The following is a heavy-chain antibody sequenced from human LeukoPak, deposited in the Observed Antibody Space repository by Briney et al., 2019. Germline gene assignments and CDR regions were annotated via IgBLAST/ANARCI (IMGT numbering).Heavy chain of an antibody. CDR3: ARDTGGGYSCYDC. CDR1: GFTFSSYW. Sequence: GGSLRLSCAAAGFTFSSYWMTWIRQAPGKGLEWVANIKQDGSEKYYVDSVKGRFTISRDNAKNSLYLQMNSLRAEDTAVYYCARDTGGGYSCYDCWGQGTLVTVSS. D-gene: IGHD5-18*01. V-gene: IGHV3-7*01. CDR2: IKQDGSEK. J-gene: IGHJ4*02.